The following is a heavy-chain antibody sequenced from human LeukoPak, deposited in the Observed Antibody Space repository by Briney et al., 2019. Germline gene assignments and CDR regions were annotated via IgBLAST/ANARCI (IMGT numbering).Heavy chain of an antibody. D-gene: IGHD3-22*01. V-gene: IGHV4-39*01. CDR2: IYYSGST. J-gene: IGHJ4*02. CDR1: GGSISSSSYY. CDR3: ARGALTMMNRKLDY. Sequence: PSETLSLTCTVSGGSISSSSYYWGWIRQPPGKGLEWIGSIYYSGSTYYNPSLKSRVTISVDTSKNQFSLKLSSVTAADTAVYYCARGALTMMNRKLDYWGQGTLVTVSS.